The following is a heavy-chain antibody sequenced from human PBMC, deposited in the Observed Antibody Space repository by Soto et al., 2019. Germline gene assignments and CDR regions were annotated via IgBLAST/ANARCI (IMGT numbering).Heavy chain of an antibody. D-gene: IGHD7-27*01. CDR3: ARDPKTSGGQHWAFNYFDS. Sequence: GGPLRLSCAASGFSFSISPMHCILQAPGKGPEWVALISYDGTNKFCADYVKGRFTISRDNSKSTLYLQVDSLRPEDAAVYYCARDPKTSGGQHWAFNYFDSWGQGPLVTVSS. V-gene: IGHV3-30-3*01. J-gene: IGHJ4*02. CDR2: ISYDGTNK. CDR1: GFSFSISP.